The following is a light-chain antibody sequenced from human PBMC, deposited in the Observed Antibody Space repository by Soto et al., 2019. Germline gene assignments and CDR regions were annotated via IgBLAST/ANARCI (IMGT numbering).Light chain of an antibody. Sequence: DIQMTQSPSSLSASVGDRVTITCRASQGISSYLGWYQQKPGKAPNLLIYDASTLHSGVPSRFSGGGSGTEFTLTISSMQPDDFATFYCQQYNGYSRTFGQGTKV. CDR1: QGISSY. CDR3: QQYNGYSRT. J-gene: IGKJ1*01. CDR2: DAS. V-gene: IGKV1-9*01.